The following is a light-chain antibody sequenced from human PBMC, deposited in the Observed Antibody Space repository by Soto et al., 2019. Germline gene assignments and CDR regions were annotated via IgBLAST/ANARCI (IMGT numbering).Light chain of an antibody. J-gene: IGLJ1*01. CDR3: SSYASGSIYV. CDR2: EVT. Sequence: QSVLTQPASVSGSPGQSISISCTGTSFDVGGFNSVSWYQQHPGKVPKLMIFEVTNRPVGISSRFSGSKSGNTASLSISGLQAEDEADYYCSSYASGSIYVFGTGTKVTVL. CDR1: SFDVGGFNS. V-gene: IGLV2-14*01.